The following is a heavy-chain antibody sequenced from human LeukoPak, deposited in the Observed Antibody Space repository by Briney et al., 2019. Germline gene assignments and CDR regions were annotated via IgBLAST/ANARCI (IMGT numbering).Heavy chain of an antibody. CDR2: IIPIFGTA. CDR1: GGTFSSYA. CDR3: ARVYIAIAAAGTGWFDP. D-gene: IGHD6-13*01. J-gene: IGHJ5*02. V-gene: IGHV1-69*06. Sequence: SVKVSCKASGGTFSSYAISWVRQAPGQGLEWMGGIIPIFGTANYAQKFQGRVTITADKSTSTAYMELSSLRSEDTAVYYCARVYIAIAAAGTGWFDPWGQGTLVTVSS.